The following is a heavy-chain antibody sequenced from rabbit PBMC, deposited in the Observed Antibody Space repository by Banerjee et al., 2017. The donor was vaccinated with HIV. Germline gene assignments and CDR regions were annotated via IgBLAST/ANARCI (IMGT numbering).Heavy chain of an antibody. D-gene: IGHD6-1*01. J-gene: IGHJ4*01. CDR1: GFSFSSSYY. V-gene: IGHV1S40*01. CDR3: ARDTGYANFNL. CDR2: IDTGSAST. Sequence: QSLEESGGGLVKPGGTLTLTCTASGFSFSSSYYMCWVRQAPGKGLEWIGSIDTGSASTWYANWAKGRFTISKTSSTTVTLQMTSLTAADTATYFCARDTGYANFNLWGQGTLVTVS.